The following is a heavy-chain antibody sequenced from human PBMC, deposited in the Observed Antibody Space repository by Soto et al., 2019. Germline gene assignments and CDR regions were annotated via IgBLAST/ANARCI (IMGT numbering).Heavy chain of an antibody. V-gene: IGHV3-23*01. CDR2: ISGSGGST. CDR1: GFTFSSYA. CDR3: AKSLLDCSSTSCQAYYYYYMDV. D-gene: IGHD2-2*01. J-gene: IGHJ6*03. Sequence: GGSLRLSCAASGFTFSSYAMSWVRQAPGKGLEWVSAISGSGGSTYYADSVKGRFTISRDNSKNTLYLQMNSLRAEDTAVYYCAKSLLDCSSTSCQAYYYYYMDVWGKGTTVTVSS.